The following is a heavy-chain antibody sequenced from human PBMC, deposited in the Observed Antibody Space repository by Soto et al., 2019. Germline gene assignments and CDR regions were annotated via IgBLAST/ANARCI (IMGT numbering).Heavy chain of an antibody. CDR3: ASRNYYDSRGYYYLYYFDY. CDR2: ISGGRGGT. J-gene: IGHJ4*02. Sequence: EVQLLESGGGLVQPGGSLRLSCAASGLTFSNYAMSWVRQAPGKGLEWVSTISGGRGGTYYAASVKGRFTISRDNSKNTLYLQMNSLRAEDTAVYYCASRNYYDSRGYYYLYYFDYWGQGTLVTVSS. V-gene: IGHV3-23*01. D-gene: IGHD3-22*01. CDR1: GLTFSNYA.